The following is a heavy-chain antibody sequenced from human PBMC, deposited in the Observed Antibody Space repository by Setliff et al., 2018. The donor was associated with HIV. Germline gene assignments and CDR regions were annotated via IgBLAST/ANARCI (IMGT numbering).Heavy chain of an antibody. CDR1: GGSFSGYY. V-gene: IGHV4-34*01. Sequence: SETLSLTCAVYGGSFSGYYWSWIRQPPGKGLEWIGEINYSGSTNYNMSLWSRVTISLDASRNQFSLELISVTAADTAVYYCAGGPGTTSIDYWAQGTLFTVSS. J-gene: IGHJ4*02. CDR3: AGGPGTTSIDY. CDR2: INYSGST. D-gene: IGHD1-26*01.